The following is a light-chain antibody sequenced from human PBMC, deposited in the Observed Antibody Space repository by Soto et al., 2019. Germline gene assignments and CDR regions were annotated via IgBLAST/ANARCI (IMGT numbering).Light chain of an antibody. J-gene: IGKJ1*01. CDR2: KAS. CDR3: QHDNSYSEA. Sequence: DIQMTQSPSTLSGSVGDRVTITCRASQTISSWFAWYQQKPGKAPKLLIYKASTIKSGVPSRFSVSGSGTEFTLTISSLQPDDFATYYCQHDNSYSEAFGQGTKVELK. CDR1: QTISSW. V-gene: IGKV1-5*03.